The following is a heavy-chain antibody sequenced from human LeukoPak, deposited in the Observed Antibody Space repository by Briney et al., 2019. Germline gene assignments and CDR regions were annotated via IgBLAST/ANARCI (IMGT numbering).Heavy chain of an antibody. CDR1: GYTFTTYY. CDR2: INPTGGST. J-gene: IGHJ4*02. Sequence: GASVKVSCKASGYTFTTYYIHWVRQAPGQGLEWMGIINPTGGSTTYAQEFQGRVTMTRDTSTSTVFMEVNSLRSEDTAVYYCALYSSTWYWGQGTLLTVSS. V-gene: IGHV1-46*01. CDR3: ALYSSTWY. D-gene: IGHD6-13*01.